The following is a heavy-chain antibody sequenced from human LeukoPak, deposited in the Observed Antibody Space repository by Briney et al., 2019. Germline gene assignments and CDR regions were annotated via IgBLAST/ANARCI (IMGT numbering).Heavy chain of an antibody. CDR3: ARDGSLTDY. CDR2: IYCNGSST. V-gene: IGHV3-74*01. CDR1: GFTFSSYW. J-gene: IGHJ4*02. D-gene: IGHD4/OR15-4a*01. Sequence: PGGSLRLSCAASGFTFSSYWMHWVRQAPGKGLVWVSRIYCNGSSTSYADSVKGRFTISRDNTKNTLYLQLNSLIAEDTAVYYCARDGSLTDYWGQGTLVTVSS.